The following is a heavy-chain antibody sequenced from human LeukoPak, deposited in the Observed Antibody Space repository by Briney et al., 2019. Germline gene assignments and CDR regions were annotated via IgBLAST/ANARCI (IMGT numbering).Heavy chain of an antibody. J-gene: IGHJ3*02. D-gene: IGHD2-21*02. CDR2: VSGSGSRT. Sequence: GGSLRLSCAASGFPFSAFAMSWVRQVPGKGLEYVATVSGSGSRTFYADSVKGRFTISRDNSKKTLYVHMHSLRVKDTAIYYCAKGGAAATDAPHGDVVTATLDGYDIWGQGTLVTVSS. V-gene: IGHV3-23*01. CDR3: AKGGAAATDAPHGDVVTATLDGYDI. CDR1: GFPFSAFA.